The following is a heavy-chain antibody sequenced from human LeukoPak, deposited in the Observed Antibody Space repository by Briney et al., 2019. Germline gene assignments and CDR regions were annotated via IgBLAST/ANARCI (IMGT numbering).Heavy chain of an antibody. D-gene: IGHD3-22*01. CDR2: ISGSSGST. J-gene: IGHJ5*02. CDR1: GFTFSSYA. V-gene: IGHV3-23*01. Sequence: GGSLRLSCAASGFTFSSYAMSWVRQAPGKGLEWVSAISGSSGSTFYADSVKGRFTISRDNSKNTLYLQMNSLRAEDTAVYYCAKGQVVITTTGSWFDPWGQGTLVTVSS. CDR3: AKGQVVITTTGSWFDP.